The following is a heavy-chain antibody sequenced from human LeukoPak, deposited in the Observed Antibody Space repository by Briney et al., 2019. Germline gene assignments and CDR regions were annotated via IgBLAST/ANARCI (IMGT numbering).Heavy chain of an antibody. V-gene: IGHV3-13*04. J-gene: IGHJ2*01. D-gene: IGHD3-9*01. CDR3: ARGTNYDILTGYYTGRGSWYFDL. CDR2: IGTAGDT. CDR1: GFTFSSYD. Sequence: GGSLRLSCAASGFTFSSYDMHWVRHPTGKGLEWVSVIGTAGDTYYPGSVKGRFTISRENAKNSLYLQMNSLRAGDTAVSYCARGTNYDILTGYYTGRGSWYFDLWGRGTLVTVSS.